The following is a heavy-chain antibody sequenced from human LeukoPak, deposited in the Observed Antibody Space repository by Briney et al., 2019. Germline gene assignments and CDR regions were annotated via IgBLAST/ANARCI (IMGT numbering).Heavy chain of an antibody. D-gene: IGHD3-10*01. CDR1: GYTFTDYF. CDR3: ARGPYYGSGSYNWFDP. Sequence: GASVKVSCKASGYTFTDYFMHWVRQAPGQRLEWMGWINAGNGNTKYSQEFQGRVTITRDTSASTAYMELSSLRSEDMAVYYCARGPYYGSGSYNWFDPWGQGTLVTVSS. V-gene: IGHV1-3*03. CDR2: INAGNGNT. J-gene: IGHJ5*02.